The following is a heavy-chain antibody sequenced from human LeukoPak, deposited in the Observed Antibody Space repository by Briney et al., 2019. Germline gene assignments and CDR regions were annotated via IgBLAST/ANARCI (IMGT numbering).Heavy chain of an antibody. V-gene: IGHV3-11*04. CDR3: ARESIGTFGAFDI. J-gene: IGHJ3*02. CDR1: GFTFSDYY. D-gene: IGHD1-1*01. CDR2: ISSSGSTI. Sequence: PGGSLRLSCAASGFTFSDYYMSWIRQAPGKGLEWVSYISSSGSTIYYPDSVKGRFTISWDNAKSSLFLQMDSLRAEDTAVYYCARESIGTFGAFDIWGQGTMVTVSS.